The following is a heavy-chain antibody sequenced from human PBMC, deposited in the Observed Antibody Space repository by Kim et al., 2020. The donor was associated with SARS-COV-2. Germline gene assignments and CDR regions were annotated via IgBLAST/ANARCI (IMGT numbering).Heavy chain of an antibody. D-gene: IGHD2-2*01. J-gene: IGHJ3*02. CDR3: ARKGRGPAANDAFDI. CDR1: GFTFSDYY. CDR2: ISSSSSYT. Sequence: GGSLRLSCAASGFTFSDYYMSWIRQAPGKGLEWVSYISSSSSYTNYADSVKGRFTISRDNAKNSLYLQMNSLRAEDTAVYYCARKGRGPAANDAFDIWGQGTMVTVSS. V-gene: IGHV3-11*03.